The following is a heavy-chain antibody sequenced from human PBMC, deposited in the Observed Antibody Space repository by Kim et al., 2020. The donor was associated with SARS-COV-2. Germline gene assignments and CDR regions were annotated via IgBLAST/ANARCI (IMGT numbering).Heavy chain of an antibody. CDR1: GFTFSSYA. D-gene: IGHD6-6*01. CDR3: AKGKSIAARPSYYYGMDV. Sequence: GGSLRLSCAASGFTFSSYAMSWVRQAPGKGLEWVSAISGSGGSTYYADSVKGRFTISRDNSKNTLYLQMNSLRAEDTAVYYCAKGKSIAARPSYYYGMDVWGQGTTVTVSS. J-gene: IGHJ6*02. CDR2: ISGSGGST. V-gene: IGHV3-23*01.